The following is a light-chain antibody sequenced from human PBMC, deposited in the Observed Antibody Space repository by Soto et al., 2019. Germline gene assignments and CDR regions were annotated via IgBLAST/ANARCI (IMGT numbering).Light chain of an antibody. V-gene: IGLV3-21*04. J-gene: IGLJ3*02. Sequence: SYELTQPPSVSVAPGKTARITCGGNNIGSKSVPWYQQKPGQAPVLVIYYDSDRPSGIPERFSGSNPGNTATLTISRVEAGDEADYYCQVWDSSSDHPEVFGGGTKITVL. CDR1: NIGSKS. CDR3: QVWDSSSDHPEV. CDR2: YDS.